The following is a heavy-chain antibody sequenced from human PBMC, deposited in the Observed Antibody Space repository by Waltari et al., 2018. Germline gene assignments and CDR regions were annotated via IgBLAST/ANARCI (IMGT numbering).Heavy chain of an antibody. CDR2: TYYRSKWYS. V-gene: IGHV6-1*01. J-gene: IGHJ4*02. Sequence: QVQLQQSGPGLVKPPQTLSLPCAISRHSVSRNHDICNWIRQSPSRGLEWLGRTYYRSKWYSDSAVSVKSRITINPDTSKNQCSLQLNSVTPEDTAVYYCARGGFGFNAGRFDSWGRGTLVTVTS. CDR3: ARGGFGFNAGRFDS. D-gene: IGHD3-10*01. CDR1: RHSVSRNHDI.